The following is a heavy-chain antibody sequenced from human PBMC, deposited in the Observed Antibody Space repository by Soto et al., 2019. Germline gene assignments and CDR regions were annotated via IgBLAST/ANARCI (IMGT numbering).Heavy chain of an antibody. D-gene: IGHD6-13*01. CDR3: RIAAAGTFDY. V-gene: IGHV3-49*03. J-gene: IGHJ4*02. Sequence: GGSLRLSCTASGFTFGDYAMSWFRQAPGKGLEWVGFIRSKAYGGTTEYAASVKGRFTISRDDSKSIAYLQMNSLKTEDTAVYYCRIAAAGTFDYWGQGTLVTVSS. CDR2: IRSKAYGGTT. CDR1: GFTFGDYA.